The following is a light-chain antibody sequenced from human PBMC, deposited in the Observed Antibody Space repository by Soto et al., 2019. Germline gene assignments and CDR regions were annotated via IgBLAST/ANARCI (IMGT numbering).Light chain of an antibody. CDR2: YTS. J-gene: IGKJ1*01. CDR1: QGIDNR. CDR3: QQANSFPWT. V-gene: IGKV1-12*01. Sequence: DIQMTQSPSSVSASVGDRLTITCRASQGIDNRLAWYQQKPGKAPKVLIYYTSNLQSGVPSRFSGSGSGTDFTLTISSLQPEDFATYYCQQANSFPWTFGQGTIVDIK.